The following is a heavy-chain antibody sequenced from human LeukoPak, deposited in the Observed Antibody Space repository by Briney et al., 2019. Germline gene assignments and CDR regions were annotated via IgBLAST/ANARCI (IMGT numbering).Heavy chain of an antibody. V-gene: IGHV1-46*01. CDR2: FNPSGGST. CDR3: ARVEWLLGY. Sequence: ASVKVSCKASGYTFTSFYMHWVRQAPGQGLEWMGIFNPSGGSTTYAQKFQGRVTMTRDTSTSTVYMELSSLRSEDTAVYYCARVEWLLGYWGQGTLVTVSS. D-gene: IGHD3-3*01. J-gene: IGHJ4*02. CDR1: GYTFTSFY.